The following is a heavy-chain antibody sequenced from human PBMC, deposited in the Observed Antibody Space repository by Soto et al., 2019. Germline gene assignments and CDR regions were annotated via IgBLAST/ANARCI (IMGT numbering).Heavy chain of an antibody. Sequence: GGSLRLSCVASGFTGEFSFSRAWMFWVRQAPGKGLEWVGRIKSIREGGTTEYAAPVKGRFTISRNDSKNTLYLQMNSLKTEDTSFYYCTTGYDPLPYWSQGTLLTVSS. J-gene: IGHJ4*02. CDR2: IKSIREGGTT. CDR1: GFTGEFSFSRAW. V-gene: IGHV3-15*01. D-gene: IGHD2-2*01. CDR3: TTGYDPLPY.